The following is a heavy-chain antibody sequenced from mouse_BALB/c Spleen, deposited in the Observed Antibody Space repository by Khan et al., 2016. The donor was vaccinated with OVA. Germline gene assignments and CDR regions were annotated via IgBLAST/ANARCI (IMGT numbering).Heavy chain of an antibody. J-gene: IGHJ3*01. Sequence: EVQLQQSGPEVVKPGASVKLSCKASGYTFTSYVMHWVKQKPGQGLEWIGYIYPFNDATKYNEKFDGKVTLTSDKSSSTAYMELSSLTSEDSAVYYCSQVGTDYVSFGYWGQGTLGTGSA. CDR3: SQVGTDYVSFGY. V-gene: IGHV1S136*01. D-gene: IGHD2-13*01. CDR2: IYPFNDAT. CDR1: GYTFTSYV.